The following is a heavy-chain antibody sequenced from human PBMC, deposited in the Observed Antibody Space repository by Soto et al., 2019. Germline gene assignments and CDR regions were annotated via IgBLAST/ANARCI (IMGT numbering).Heavy chain of an antibody. V-gene: IGHV4-34*01. CDR1: GGSFSGYY. CDR3: ARGIGYCSSINCYSSRRLRFDS. CDR2: VNHSGTT. J-gene: IGHJ4*02. D-gene: IGHD2-2*01. Sequence: QVQLQQWGAGLLKPSETLSLTCAVYGGSFSGYYWTCIRQSPEKGLEWIGEVNHSGTTYYNQSLKTRVTISVHTPKNQFSLKMSSVTAADTAVYYCARGIGYCSSINCYSSRRLRFDSWGQGTLVTVSS.